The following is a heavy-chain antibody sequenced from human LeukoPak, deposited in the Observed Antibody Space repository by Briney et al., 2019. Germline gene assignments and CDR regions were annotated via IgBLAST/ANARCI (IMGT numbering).Heavy chain of an antibody. D-gene: IGHD3-3*01. V-gene: IGHV4-39*07. Sequence: SETLSLTCTVSGGSISSSSYYWGWIRQPPGKGLEWIGSIYYSGSTYYNPSLKSRVTISVDTSKNQFSLKLSSVTAADTAVYYCARDWHNDFWSGYDKPNWFDPWGQGTLVTVSS. CDR1: GGSISSSSYY. J-gene: IGHJ5*02. CDR2: IYYSGST. CDR3: ARDWHNDFWSGYDKPNWFDP.